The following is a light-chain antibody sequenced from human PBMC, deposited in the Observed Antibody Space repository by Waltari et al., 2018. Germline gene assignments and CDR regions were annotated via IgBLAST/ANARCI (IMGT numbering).Light chain of an antibody. Sequence: DIVMTQSPLSLPVTPRQPAPIPCRPRQSLLYSNGYNYLDWYLQKPGQSPQLLIYLGSNRASGVPDRFSGSGSGTDFTLKISRVEAEDVGVYYCMQSLQTSWTFGQGTKVEIK. V-gene: IGKV2-28*01. J-gene: IGKJ1*01. CDR3: MQSLQTSWT. CDR2: LGS. CDR1: QSLLYSNGYNY.